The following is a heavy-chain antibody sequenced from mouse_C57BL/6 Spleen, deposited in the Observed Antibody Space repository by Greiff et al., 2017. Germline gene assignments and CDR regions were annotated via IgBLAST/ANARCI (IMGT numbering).Heavy chain of an antibody. CDR1: GYTFTDYE. CDR2: IDPETGGT. CDR3: TRNYVNYYAMDY. J-gene: IGHJ4*01. Sequence: QVQLQQPGAELVRPGSSVKLSCKASGYTFTDYEMHWVKQTPVHGLEWIGAIDPETGGTAYNQKFKGKAILTADKSSSTAYMELRSLTSEDSAVYYCTRNYVNYYAMDYWGQGTSVTVSS. D-gene: IGHD2-1*01. V-gene: IGHV1-15*01.